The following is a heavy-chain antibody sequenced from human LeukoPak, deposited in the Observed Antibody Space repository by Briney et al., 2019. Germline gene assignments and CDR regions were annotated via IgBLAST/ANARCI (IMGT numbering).Heavy chain of an antibody. CDR2: ISSSSSYI. CDR1: GFTFSSYS. D-gene: IGHD4-17*01. Sequence: PGGSLRLSCAASGFTFSSYSMNWVRQAPGKGLEWVSSISSSSSYIYYADSVKGRFTISRDNAKNSLYLQMNSLRAEDTAVYYCARNRDLYGALDYWGQGTLVTVSS. V-gene: IGHV3-21*01. CDR3: ARNRDLYGALDY. J-gene: IGHJ4*02.